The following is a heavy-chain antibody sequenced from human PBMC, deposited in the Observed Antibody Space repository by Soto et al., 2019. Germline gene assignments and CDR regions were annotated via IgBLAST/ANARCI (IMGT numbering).Heavy chain of an antibody. CDR3: ARDKSYYDSSGYFWFFDY. J-gene: IGHJ4*02. V-gene: IGHV1-69*13. D-gene: IGHD3-22*01. CDR2: IIPIFGTA. CDR1: GGTFSSYA. Sequence: ASVKVSCKASGGTFSSYAISWVRQAPGQGLEWMGGIIPIFGTANYAQKFQGRVTITADESTSTAYMELSSLRSEDTAVYYCARDKSYYDSSGYFWFFDYWGQGTLVTVSS.